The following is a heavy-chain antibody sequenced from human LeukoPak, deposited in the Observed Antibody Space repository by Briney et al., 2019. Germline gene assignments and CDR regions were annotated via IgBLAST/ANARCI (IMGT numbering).Heavy chain of an antibody. CDR1: GFTFDDYA. V-gene: IGHV3-9*01. Sequence: GGSLRLSCAASGFTFDDYAMHWVRQAPGKGLEWVSGISWNSGSIGYADSVKGRFTISRDNAKNTLYLQMNSLRAEDTAVYYCAIALPPSISTPWKWGQGTLVTVSS. D-gene: IGHD2-2*01. CDR2: ISWNSGSI. J-gene: IGHJ4*02. CDR3: AIALPPSISTPWK.